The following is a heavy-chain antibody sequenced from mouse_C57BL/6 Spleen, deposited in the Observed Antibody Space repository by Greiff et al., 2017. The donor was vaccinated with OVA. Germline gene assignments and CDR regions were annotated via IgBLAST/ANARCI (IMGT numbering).Heavy chain of an antibody. J-gene: IGHJ4*01. CDR2: IYPGSGNT. V-gene: IGHV1-66*01. CDR3: ARRPYYGDYAMDY. Sequence: QVQLQQSGPELVKPGASVKISCKASGYSFTSYYIHWVKQRPGQGLEWIGWIYPGSGNTKYHEKFKGKATLTADTSSSTAYMQLSSLTSEDSAVYYCARRPYYGDYAMDYWGQGTSVTVSS. D-gene: IGHD1-1*02. CDR1: GYSFTSYY.